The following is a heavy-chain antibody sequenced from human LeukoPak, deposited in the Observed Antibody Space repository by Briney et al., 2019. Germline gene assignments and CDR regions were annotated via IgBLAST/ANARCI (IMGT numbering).Heavy chain of an antibody. Sequence: SETLSLTCTVSGGSISSSSYYWGWIRQPPGKGLEWIGSIYYSGSTYYNPSLKSRVTISVDTSKNQFSLKLSSVTAADTAVYYCASYRRGYCSSTSCYTVNWNFQHWGQGTLVTVSS. CDR2: IYYSGST. V-gene: IGHV4-39*01. CDR1: GGSISSSSYY. J-gene: IGHJ1*01. D-gene: IGHD2-2*02. CDR3: ASYRRGYCSSTSCYTVNWNFQH.